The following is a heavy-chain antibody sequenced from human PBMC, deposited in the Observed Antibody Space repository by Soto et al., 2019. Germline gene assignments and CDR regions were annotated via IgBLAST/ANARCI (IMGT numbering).Heavy chain of an antibody. CDR1: GFTFSSYS. CDR2: ISSSSSTI. D-gene: IGHD3-10*01. CDR3: SRFGNRRDLLSF. J-gene: IGHJ1*01. V-gene: IGHV3-48*02. Sequence: GGSLRLSCAASGFTFSSYSMNWVRQAPGKGLEWVSYISSSSSTIYYADSVKGRFTISRDNAKNSLYLQMNSLRDEDTAVYYFSRFGNRRDLLSFCGRRSLVPGSS.